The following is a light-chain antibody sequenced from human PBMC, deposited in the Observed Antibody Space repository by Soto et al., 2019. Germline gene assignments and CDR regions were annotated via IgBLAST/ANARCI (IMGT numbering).Light chain of an antibody. CDR3: KSYDSSLSGYV. CDR1: SSNIGAGYD. CDR2: GNS. Sequence: SALPQPPSVSGAPWQRVTISCTGSSSNIGAGYDVHWYQQLPGTAPKLLIYGNSNRPSGVPDRFSGSKSGTSASLAITGLQAEDEAAYYCKSYDSSLSGYVFGTGTKVTVL. J-gene: IGLJ1*01. V-gene: IGLV1-40*01.